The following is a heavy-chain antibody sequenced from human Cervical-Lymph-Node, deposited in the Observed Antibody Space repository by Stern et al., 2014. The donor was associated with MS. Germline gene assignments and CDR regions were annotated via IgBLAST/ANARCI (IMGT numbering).Heavy chain of an antibody. CDR3: ARERDNSYAFDS. V-gene: IGHV1-69*01. Sequence: AQLVQSGADMRKPGSSGRVSCKASGGIFSTSVISWMRQAPGQGLEWMGGISPRFGRANYAQRFQGSVTITADESTSTVYMGLTSLRSEDTAVYYCARERDNSYAFDSWGQGTLVTVSS. D-gene: IGHD3-16*01. CDR2: ISPRFGRA. CDR1: GGIFSTSV. J-gene: IGHJ4*02.